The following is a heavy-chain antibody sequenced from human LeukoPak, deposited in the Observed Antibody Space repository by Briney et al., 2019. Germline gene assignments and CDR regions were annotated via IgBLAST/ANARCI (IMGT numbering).Heavy chain of an antibody. Sequence: GGSLRPSCAASGFTFSSYAMNWVRQAPGKGLEWVSVLRHSGGDIYYAESVKGRFTISRDNSKNTLYLQMNSLRAEDTAIYYCAKARISSSYSAIDYWGQGTLVTVSS. CDR3: AKARISSSYSAIDY. CDR2: LRHSGGDI. CDR1: GFTFSSYA. D-gene: IGHD3-22*01. J-gene: IGHJ4*02. V-gene: IGHV3-23*01.